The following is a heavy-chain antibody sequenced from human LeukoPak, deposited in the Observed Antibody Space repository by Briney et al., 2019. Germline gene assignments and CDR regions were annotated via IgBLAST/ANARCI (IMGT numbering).Heavy chain of an antibody. CDR3: AKGGPWGVAATAYDAFDI. J-gene: IGHJ3*02. V-gene: IGHV3-9*03. CDR1: GFTFDDYA. D-gene: IGHD2-15*01. CDR2: ISWNSGSI. Sequence: GGSLRLSCTASGFTFDDYAMHWVRQAPGKGLEWVSGISWNSGSIGYADSVKGRFTISRDNAKNSLYLQMNSLRAEDMALHYCAKGGPWGVAATAYDAFDIWGQGTMVTVSS.